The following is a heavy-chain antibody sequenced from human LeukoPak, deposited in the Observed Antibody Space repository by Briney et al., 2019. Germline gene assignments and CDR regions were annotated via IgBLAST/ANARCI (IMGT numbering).Heavy chain of an antibody. CDR3: ARLIHSSGWYFDY. D-gene: IGHD6-19*01. CDR2: IYYSGNT. V-gene: IGHV4-39*07. Sequence: SGTLSLTCAVSGGSISTSNSYWGWIRRPPGKGLEWVGSIYYSGNTYYNPSLKSRVTISVDTSKNQFSLKLSSVTAADTAVYYCARLIHSSGWYFDYWGQGTLVTVSS. CDR1: GGSISTSNSY. J-gene: IGHJ4*02.